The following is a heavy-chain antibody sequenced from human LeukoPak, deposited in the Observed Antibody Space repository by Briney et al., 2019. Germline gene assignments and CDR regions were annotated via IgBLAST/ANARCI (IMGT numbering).Heavy chain of an antibody. CDR1: GGSISSGDYY. Sequence: SQTLSLTCTVSGGSISSGDYYWSWIRQPPGKGLKWIGYIYYSGSTYYNPSLKSRVTISVDTSKNQFSLKLSSVTAADTAVYYCASHLVVPAAMDNYYGMDVWGKGTTVTVSS. CDR2: IYYSGST. J-gene: IGHJ6*04. D-gene: IGHD2-2*01. CDR3: ASHLVVPAAMDNYYGMDV. V-gene: IGHV4-30-4*01.